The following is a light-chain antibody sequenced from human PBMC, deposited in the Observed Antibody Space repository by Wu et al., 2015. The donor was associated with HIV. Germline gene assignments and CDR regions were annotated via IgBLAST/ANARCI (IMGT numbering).Light chain of an antibody. J-gene: IGKJ4*01. V-gene: IGKV1-5*03. CDR2: KAF. CDR3: QQYNSYPHT. CDR1: HPVRRS. Sequence: QVTQSPSSLSAAVGDRVTITCRTSHPVRRSLAWYQQKPGKAPKLLIYKAFNLESGVPSRFSGSRSGTGFTLSISSLQSDDFATYYCQQYNSYPHTFGGGTKVEIK.